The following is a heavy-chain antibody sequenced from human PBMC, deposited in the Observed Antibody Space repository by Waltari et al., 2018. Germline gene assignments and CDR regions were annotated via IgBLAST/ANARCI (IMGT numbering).Heavy chain of an antibody. CDR2: GHNSGGT. V-gene: IGHV4-59*12. CDR1: GASITSYF. J-gene: IGHJ4*02. D-gene: IGHD1-1*01. Sequence: QVQLQESGPGLVEPSETVSLTCDVSGASITSYFWTWVRQPPGKGLEWIGYGHNSGGTQSNPSLKSRATMSVDRSSNQVSLKLTSATTADTAVYYCAQWNAPNRCFDSWGQGTLVTVSS. CDR3: AQWNAPNRCFDS.